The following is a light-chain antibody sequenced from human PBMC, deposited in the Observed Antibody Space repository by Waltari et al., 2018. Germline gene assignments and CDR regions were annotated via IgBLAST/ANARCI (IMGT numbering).Light chain of an antibody. CDR2: GAS. V-gene: IGKV3-20*01. Sequence: EIVLTQSPGTLSLSPGERANLSCRASQSVSSSYLAWYQQKPGQAPRLLIYGASARATGIPDRFSGGGSGTDFPLTISRLEPEDFAVYYCQQYGSSPPLTFGGGTKVEIK. CDR3: QQYGSSPPLT. J-gene: IGKJ4*01. CDR1: QSVSSSY.